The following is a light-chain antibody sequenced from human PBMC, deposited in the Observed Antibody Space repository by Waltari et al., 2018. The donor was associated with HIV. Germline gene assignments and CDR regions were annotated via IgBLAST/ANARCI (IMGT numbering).Light chain of an antibody. CDR2: RNN. Sequence: QSVLTQPPSASGTPGQRVTISCSGSSSNIGSYYVYWYQQLPGTAPKLLIYRNNQRPSGVPDRFSGSKSGTSASLATNGLRSEDEADYYCAAWTDSLTAVVFGGGTKLSVL. CDR1: SSNIGSYY. CDR3: AAWTDSLTAVV. J-gene: IGLJ2*01. V-gene: IGLV1-47*01.